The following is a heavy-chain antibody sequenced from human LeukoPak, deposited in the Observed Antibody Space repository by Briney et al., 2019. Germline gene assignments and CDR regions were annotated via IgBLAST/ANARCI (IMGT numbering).Heavy chain of an antibody. J-gene: IGHJ4*02. D-gene: IGHD4-17*01. V-gene: IGHV1-69*10. CDR2: IIPILGIA. CDR3: ARDSGIDYGDYPDY. Sequence: GASVKVSCKASGGTFSSYAISWVRQAPGQGLEWMGGIIPILGIANYAQKFQGRVTITADKSTSTAYMELSSLRSEDTAVYYCARDSGIDYGDYPDYWGQGTLVTVSS. CDR1: GGTFSSYA.